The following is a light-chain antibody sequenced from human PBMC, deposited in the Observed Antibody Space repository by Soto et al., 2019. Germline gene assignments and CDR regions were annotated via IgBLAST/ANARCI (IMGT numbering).Light chain of an antibody. V-gene: IGKV3-20*01. CDR1: QSVSSDY. CDR3: QQYGNSPVT. CDR2: GVS. J-gene: IGKJ2*01. Sequence: EIVLTQSPGTLSLSPGERATLFCRASQSVSSDYLGWYQQKPGQAPRLLIYGVSSRATGIPDRFSGSGSETDFTLTISRLESEDFAVYYCQQYGNSPVTFGQGTKLEI.